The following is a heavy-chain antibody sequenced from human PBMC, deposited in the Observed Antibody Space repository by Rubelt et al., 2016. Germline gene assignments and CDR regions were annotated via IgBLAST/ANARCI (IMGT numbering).Heavy chain of an antibody. CDR1: GFSFRNYW. Sequence: EVLLVESGGGLVQPGGSLRLSCAASGFSFRNYWMSWVRQAPGKGLEWVSTISGGGGSAYYADSVRGRFTISRDNSKNALYLRMSSLRAEDTAVYYCARGPAERYFDLWGRGTLVTVSS. CDR3: ARGPAERYFDL. V-gene: IGHV3-23*04. J-gene: IGHJ2*01. CDR2: ISGGGGSA.